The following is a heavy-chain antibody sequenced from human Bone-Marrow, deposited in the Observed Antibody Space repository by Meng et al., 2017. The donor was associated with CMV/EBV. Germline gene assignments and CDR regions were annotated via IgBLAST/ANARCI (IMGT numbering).Heavy chain of an antibody. CDR3: AKGPPYYDFWSGYST. Sequence: GESLKISCAASGFTLSSYWMSWVRQAPGKGLEWVANIKQDGSEKYYVDSVKGRFTISRDNAKNSLYLQMNSLRAEDTAVYYCAKGPPYYDFWSGYSTWGQGTLVTVSS. CDR1: GFTLSSYW. CDR2: IKQDGSEK. V-gene: IGHV3-7*01. D-gene: IGHD3-3*01. J-gene: IGHJ5*02.